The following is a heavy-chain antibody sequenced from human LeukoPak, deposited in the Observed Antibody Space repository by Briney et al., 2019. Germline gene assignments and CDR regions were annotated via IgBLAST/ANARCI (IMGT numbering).Heavy chain of an antibody. CDR2: ISGSGGST. J-gene: IGHJ4*02. CDR1: GFTFSSYV. V-gene: IGHV3-23*01. CDR3: AKEDSYGFIGY. D-gene: IGHD5-18*01. Sequence: PGGSLRLSCAASGFTFSSYVMSWARQAPGKGLEWVSAISGSGGSTYYADSAKGRFTISRDNSKNTLYLQMKSLRAEDTAVYYCAKEDSYGFIGYWGQGTLVTVSS.